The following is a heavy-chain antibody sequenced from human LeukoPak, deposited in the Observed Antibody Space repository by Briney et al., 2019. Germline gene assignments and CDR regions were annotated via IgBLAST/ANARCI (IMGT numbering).Heavy chain of an antibody. CDR2: IYYSGST. CDR1: GGSISSYY. J-gene: IGHJ4*02. V-gene: IGHV4-59*01. CDR3: ARGKAIGTLDY. Sequence: SETLSLTCTVSGGSISSYYWSWIRQPPGKGLEWIGYIYYSGSTNYNPSLKSRVTISVDTSKNQFSLKLSSVTAADTAVYYCARGKAIGTLDYWGQGTLVTVSS.